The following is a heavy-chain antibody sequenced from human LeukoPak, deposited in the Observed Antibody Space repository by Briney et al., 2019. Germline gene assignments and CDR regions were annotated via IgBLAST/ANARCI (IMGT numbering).Heavy chain of an antibody. V-gene: IGHV1-2*02. CDR3: ATVGFRDNFDY. D-gene: IGHD3-10*01. Sequence: SVKVSCKASGYTLSGYYIHWVRQAPGQGLEWMGWINPNSEGTNYAQKFQGRVTMTRATSITTAYLELRRLRSDDTAVYYCATVGFRDNFDYWGQGTLVTVSS. J-gene: IGHJ4*02. CDR2: INPNSEGT. CDR1: GYTLSGYY.